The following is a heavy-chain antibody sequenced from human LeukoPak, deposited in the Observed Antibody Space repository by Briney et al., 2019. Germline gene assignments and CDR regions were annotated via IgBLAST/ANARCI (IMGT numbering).Heavy chain of an antibody. Sequence: SGGSLRLSCAASGFTFSNAWMSWVRQAPGKGLEWVGRIKSKTDGGTADYAAPVKGRFTIPRDDSKNTLYLQMNSLKTEDTAVYYCTTGRRGPWQGDWGQGTLVTVSS. CDR3: TTGRRGPWQGD. J-gene: IGHJ4*02. CDR2: IKSKTDGGTA. V-gene: IGHV3-15*01. D-gene: IGHD3-10*01. CDR1: GFTFSNAW.